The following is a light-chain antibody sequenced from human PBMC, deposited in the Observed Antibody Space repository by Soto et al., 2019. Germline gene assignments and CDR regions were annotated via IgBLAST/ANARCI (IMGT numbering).Light chain of an antibody. Sequence: AIPLTQSPSSLSASVGDRVSITRRASQGISSALAWYQHKPGKAPKILIYDASSLQSGVPSRFSGSESGTECTLTISSLQPEDFATYYCQQLKTYPFTFGQGTRLEIK. J-gene: IGKJ5*01. CDR1: QGISSA. CDR3: QQLKTYPFT. V-gene: IGKV1-13*02. CDR2: DAS.